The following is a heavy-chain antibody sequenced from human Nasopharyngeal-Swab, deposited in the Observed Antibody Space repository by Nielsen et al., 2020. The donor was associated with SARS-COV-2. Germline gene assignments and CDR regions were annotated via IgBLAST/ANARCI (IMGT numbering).Heavy chain of an antibody. V-gene: IGHV4-59*11. CDR3: ARGDYDVLTGYYSGLDY. CDR1: GGSITTHF. D-gene: IGHD3-9*01. J-gene: IGHJ4*02. Sequence: SETLSLTCTVSGGSITTHFWSWFRQPPGKGLEWIAYLYYTGGTYYNPSLKSRVTMSVDTSKNQFSLNLTSVTAADTAGYYCARGDYDVLTGYYSGLDYWGQGSLVTVSS. CDR2: LYYTGGT.